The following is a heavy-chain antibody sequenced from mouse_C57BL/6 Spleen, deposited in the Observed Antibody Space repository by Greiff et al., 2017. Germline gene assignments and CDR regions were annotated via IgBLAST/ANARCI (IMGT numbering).Heavy chain of an antibody. CDR1: GYTFTDYN. CDR2: INPNNGGT. J-gene: IGHJ3*01. V-gene: IGHV1-22*01. CDR3: ARSSTVVATGTWFAY. Sequence: VHVKQSGPELVKPGASVKMSCKASGYTFTDYNMHWVKQSHGKSLEWIGYINPNNGGTSYNQKFKGKATLTVNKSSSTAYMEIRSLTSEDSAVYYCARSSTVVATGTWFAYWGQATLVTVSA. D-gene: IGHD1-1*01.